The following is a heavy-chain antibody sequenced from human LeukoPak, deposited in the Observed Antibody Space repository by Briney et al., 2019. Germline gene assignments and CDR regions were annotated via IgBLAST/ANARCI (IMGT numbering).Heavy chain of an antibody. D-gene: IGHD1-26*01. CDR3: ATRNSGSYTDYFDY. CDR1: GYTFTSYD. CDR2: MNPNSGNT. J-gene: IGHJ4*02. Sequence: ASVKVSCKASGYTFTSYDINWVRQATGQGLEWMGWMNPNSGNTGYAQKFQGRVTITRNTSISTAYMELSSLRSEDTAVYYCATRNSGSYTDYFDYWGQGTLVTVSS. V-gene: IGHV1-8*03.